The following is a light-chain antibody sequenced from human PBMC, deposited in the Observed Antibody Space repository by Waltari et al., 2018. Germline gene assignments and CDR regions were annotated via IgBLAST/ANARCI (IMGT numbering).Light chain of an antibody. CDR1: SSDVGGYNY. J-gene: IGLJ1*01. CDR3: SSYTSSSTGYV. V-gene: IGLV2-14*01. CDR2: DVS. Sequence: QSALTQPASVSGSPGPSITISCTGTSSDVGGYNYVSWYQQPPGKAPKLMIYDVSKRPSGVSNRFSGSKSGNTASLTISGLQAEDEADYYCSSYTSSSTGYVFGTGTKVTVL.